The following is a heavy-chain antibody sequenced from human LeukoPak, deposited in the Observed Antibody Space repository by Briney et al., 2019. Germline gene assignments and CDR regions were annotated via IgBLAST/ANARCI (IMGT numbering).Heavy chain of an antibody. D-gene: IGHD4-23*01. CDR3: VRWAVVSNWFDP. J-gene: IGHJ5*02. V-gene: IGHV4-59*01. Sequence: KTSETLSLTCTVSAGSISTYYWSWIRQPPGKGLEWIGYIYYTGSTNYNPSLKSRVTISVDTSKNQFSLKLSSVTAADTAVYYCVRWAVVSNWFDPWGQGTLVTVSS. CDR2: IYYTGST. CDR1: AGSISTYY.